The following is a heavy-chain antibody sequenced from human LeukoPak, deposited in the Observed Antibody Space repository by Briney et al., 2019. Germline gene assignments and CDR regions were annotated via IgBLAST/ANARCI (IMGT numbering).Heavy chain of an antibody. Sequence: TIYYADSVKGRFTISRDNAKNSLYLQMNSLRAEDTAVYYCARAETYYYDSSGYSVDYWGQGTLVTVSS. CDR2: TI. V-gene: IGHV3-11*04. J-gene: IGHJ4*02. D-gene: IGHD3-22*01. CDR3: ARAETYYYDSSGYSVDY.